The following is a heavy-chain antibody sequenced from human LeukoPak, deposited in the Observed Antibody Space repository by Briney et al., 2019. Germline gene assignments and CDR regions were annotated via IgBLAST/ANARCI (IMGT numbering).Heavy chain of an antibody. V-gene: IGHV4-39*07. CDR3: ARGPPRTYGGPYYFDY. CDR2: INHSGST. J-gene: IGHJ4*02. D-gene: IGHD4-23*01. CDR1: GGSVSSGSYY. Sequence: SETLSLTCTVSGGSVSSGSYYWSWIRQPPGKGLEWIGEINHSGSTNYNPSLMSRVTISVDTSKNQFSLKLSSVTAADTAVYYCARGPPRTYGGPYYFDYWGQGTLVTVSS.